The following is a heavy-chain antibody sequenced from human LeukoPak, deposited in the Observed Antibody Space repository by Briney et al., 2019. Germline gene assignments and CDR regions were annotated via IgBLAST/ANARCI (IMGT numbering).Heavy chain of an antibody. V-gene: IGHV3-48*04. D-gene: IGHD1-26*01. CDR2: ISSSGSTI. CDR1: GFTFSSYS. CDR3: ARAPKAGMWELSPILYFDY. Sequence: PGGSLRLSCAASGFTFSSYSMNWVRQAPGKGLEWVSYISSSGSTIYYADSVKGRFTISRDNAKNSLYLQMNSLRAEDTAVYYCARAPKAGMWELSPILYFDYWGQGTLVTVSS. J-gene: IGHJ4*02.